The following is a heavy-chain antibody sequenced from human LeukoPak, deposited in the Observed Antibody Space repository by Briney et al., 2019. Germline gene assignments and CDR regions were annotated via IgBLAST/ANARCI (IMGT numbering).Heavy chain of an antibody. V-gene: IGHV3-23*01. D-gene: IGHD3-3*01. CDR1: GFTFSSYA. Sequence: GGSLRLSCAASGFTFSSYAMSWVRQAPGKGLEWVSAISGSGGSTYYADSVKGRFTISRDNPKNTLYLQMNSLRAEDTAVYYCAKFGGQYYYMDVWGKGTTVTVSS. CDR2: ISGSGGST. J-gene: IGHJ6*03. CDR3: AKFGGQYYYMDV.